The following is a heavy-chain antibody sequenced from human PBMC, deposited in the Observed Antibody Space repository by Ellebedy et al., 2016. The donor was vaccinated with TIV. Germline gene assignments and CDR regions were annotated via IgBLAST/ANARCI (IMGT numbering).Heavy chain of an antibody. V-gene: IGHV1-2*02. CDR2: INPNSGGT. CDR3: ARTDSIVVVPDY. J-gene: IGHJ4*02. Sequence: ASVKVSXXASGYTFTGYYVHWVRQAPGQGLEWMGWINPNSGGTNYAQKFQGRVIMTRDTSISTAYMELSRLRSDDTAVYYCARTDSIVVVPDYWGQGTLVTVSS. D-gene: IGHD3-22*01. CDR1: GYTFTGYY.